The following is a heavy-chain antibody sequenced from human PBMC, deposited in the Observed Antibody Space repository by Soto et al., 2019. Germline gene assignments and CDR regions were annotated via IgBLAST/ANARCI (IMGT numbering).Heavy chain of an antibody. CDR3: ARVSYFGVVETYYFDY. V-gene: IGHV4-39*07. D-gene: IGHD3-3*01. Sequence: SETLSLTCTVFGGSVSSRDYCWGWIRQPPGKGLEWIANVYYSGSTYYNSSLRSRVTISVDTSKNQFSLKLGSVTAADTAVYYCARVSYFGVVETYYFDYWGQGTLVTVSS. CDR1: GGSVSSRDYC. CDR2: VYYSGST. J-gene: IGHJ4*02.